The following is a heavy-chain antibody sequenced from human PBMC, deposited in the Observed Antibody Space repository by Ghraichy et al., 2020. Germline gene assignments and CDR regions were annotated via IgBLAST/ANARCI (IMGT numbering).Heavy chain of an antibody. J-gene: IGHJ4*02. V-gene: IGHV3-23*01. CDR3: AKEEADRRFVLDF. CDR1: GFTFSSHA. CDR2: INGRGVDR. Sequence: GGSLRLSCAASGFTFSSHAMSWVRQAPGKGLEWVSAINGRGVDRFYGDSVKGRFTISRDNPENTLYLQMNSLRAEDTAIYYCAKEEADRRFVLDFWGQGTLVTVSS. D-gene: IGHD6-6*01.